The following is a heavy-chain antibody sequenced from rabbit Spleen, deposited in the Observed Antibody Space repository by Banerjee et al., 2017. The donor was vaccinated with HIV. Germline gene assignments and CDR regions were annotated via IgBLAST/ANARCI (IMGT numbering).Heavy chain of an antibody. Sequence: QLVESGGGLVKPGASLTLTCTASGFTLSSYYMNWVRQAPGKGLEWIGYIDPLFGITYYANWVNGRFSISRENAQNTVFLQMTSLTAADTATYFCARDGAGGSYFALWGPGTLVTV. CDR1: GFTLSSYY. CDR3: ARDGAGGSYFAL. D-gene: IGHD8-1*01. CDR2: IDPLFGIT. J-gene: IGHJ4*01. V-gene: IGHV1S7*01.